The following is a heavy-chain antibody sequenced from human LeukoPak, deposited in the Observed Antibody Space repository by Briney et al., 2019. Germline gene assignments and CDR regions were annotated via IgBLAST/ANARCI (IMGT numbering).Heavy chain of an antibody. CDR1: GLTFSNFW. J-gene: IGHJ4*02. CDR2: INPDGSDT. Sequence: PGGSLRLSCAASGLTFSNFWMHWVRQTPEKGLVWVSRINPDGSDTIYADSVKGRFTISRDNAKNTLYLHMNSLRVEDTAVYYCASSPKTVATTDYWGQGTLVTVSS. D-gene: IGHD1-1*01. CDR3: ASSPKTVATTDY. V-gene: IGHV3-74*01.